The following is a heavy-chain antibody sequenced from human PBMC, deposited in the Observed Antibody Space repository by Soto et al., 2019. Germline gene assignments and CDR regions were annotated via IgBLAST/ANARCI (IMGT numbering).Heavy chain of an antibody. J-gene: IGHJ6*02. CDR3: ARSEEDPNDYYYGMDV. Sequence: PSQTLSLTCVGSGDTVSSNSVAWNWVRQSPSRGLEWLGRTYYRSRWYSDYAVSVRSRIDINADTSKNQVALQLNSVTPEDTAVYYCARSEEDPNDYYYGMDVWGQGTTVTVSS. V-gene: IGHV6-1*01. CDR2: TYYRSRWYS. D-gene: IGHD2-15*01. CDR1: GDTVSSNSVA.